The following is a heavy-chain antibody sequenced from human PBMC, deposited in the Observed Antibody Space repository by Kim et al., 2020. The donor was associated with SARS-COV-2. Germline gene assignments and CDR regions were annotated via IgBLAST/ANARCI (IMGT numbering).Heavy chain of an antibody. V-gene: IGHV5-10-1*01. Sequence: GESLKISCKGSGYSFTSYWISWVRQMPGKGLEWMGRIDPSDSYTNYSPSFQGHVTISADKSISTAYLQWSSLKASDTAMYYCARQLSGSGIYGIWFDPWGQGTLVTVSS. CDR3: ARQLSGSGIYGIWFDP. J-gene: IGHJ5*02. CDR1: GYSFTSYW. CDR2: IDPSDSYT. D-gene: IGHD3-10*01.